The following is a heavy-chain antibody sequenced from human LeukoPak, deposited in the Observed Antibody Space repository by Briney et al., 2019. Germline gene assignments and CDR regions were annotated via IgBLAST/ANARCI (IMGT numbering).Heavy chain of an antibody. D-gene: IGHD3-22*01. Sequence: PGGSLRLSCAASGFTFSTYTMSWVRQAPGKGLEWVSALTNSGGSGGVTYYADSVKGRFIISRDNSTSTLYLQLSSLRAEDTAVYYCAKAMSTDHYDSRGFYRVDFDSWGQGTLVTVSS. J-gene: IGHJ4*02. CDR2: LTNSGGSGGVT. CDR1: GFTFSTYT. CDR3: AKAMSTDHYDSRGFYRVDFDS. V-gene: IGHV3-23*01.